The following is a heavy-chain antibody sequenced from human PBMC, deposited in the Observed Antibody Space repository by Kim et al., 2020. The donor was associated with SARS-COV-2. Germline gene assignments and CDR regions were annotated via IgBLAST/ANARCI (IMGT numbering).Heavy chain of an antibody. J-gene: IGHJ5*02. Sequence: VKGRFTISRDNAKNTLYLQMNSLRDEDTAVYYCARGPNSRIAVAGNWVDPWGQGTLVTVSS. CDR3: ARGPNSRIAVAGNWVDP. D-gene: IGHD6-19*01. V-gene: IGHV3-48*02.